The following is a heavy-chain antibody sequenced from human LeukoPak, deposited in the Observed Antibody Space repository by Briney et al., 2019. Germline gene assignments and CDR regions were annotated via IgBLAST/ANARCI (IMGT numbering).Heavy chain of an antibody. CDR1: GFSVSSYS. D-gene: IGHD3-22*01. Sequence: GGSLRLSCAASGFSVSSYSMNWVRQAPGKGLEWVANIKQHGSEKYYVDSVKGRFTISRDNAKNSLYLQMNSLRAEDTAVYYCAREALPYYYDSTGYNYWGQGTLVTVSS. J-gene: IGHJ4*02. CDR2: IKQHGSEK. CDR3: AREALPYYYDSTGYNY. V-gene: IGHV3-7*01.